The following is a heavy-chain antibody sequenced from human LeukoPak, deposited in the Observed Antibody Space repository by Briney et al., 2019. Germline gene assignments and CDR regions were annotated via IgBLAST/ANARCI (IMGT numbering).Heavy chain of an antibody. D-gene: IGHD2-2*01. CDR3: ARPYCSSTDCPTFDD. Sequence: HSGGSLRLSCVVSGFTFSTYNMNWVRQAPGKGLEWVSYISSSDTIFYADSVRGRFTISRDNAKKSLYLQMSSLRAEDTAVYYCARPYCSSTDCPTFDDWGQGTLVTVSS. CDR1: GFTFSTYN. CDR2: ISSSDTI. J-gene: IGHJ4*02. V-gene: IGHV3-48*01.